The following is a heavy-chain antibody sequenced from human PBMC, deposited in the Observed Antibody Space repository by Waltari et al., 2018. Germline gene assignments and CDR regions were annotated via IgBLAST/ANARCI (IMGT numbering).Heavy chain of an antibody. D-gene: IGHD4-17*01. CDR3: ASHYVYYYYGMDV. Sequence: EVQLVESGGGLVQPGGSLRLSCAASGFTFRSHWMSWVRQAPGKGLEWVANIKQDGSEKYYVDSVKGRFTISRDNTKNSLYLQMNSLRAEDTAVYYCASHYVYYYYGMDVWGQGTTVTVSS. CDR1: GFTFRSHW. V-gene: IGHV3-7*01. CDR2: IKQDGSEK. J-gene: IGHJ6*02.